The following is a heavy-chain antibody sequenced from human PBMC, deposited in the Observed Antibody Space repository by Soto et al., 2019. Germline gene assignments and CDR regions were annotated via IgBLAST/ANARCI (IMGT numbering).Heavy chain of an antibody. V-gene: IGHV3-21*01. CDR1: GFTFSSYS. Sequence: GGSLRLSCAASGFTFSSYSMNWVRQAPGKGLEWVSSISSSSSYIYYADSVKGRFTISRDNAKNSLYLQMNSLRAEDTAVYYCAREGSPLGYCSGGSCYSVGVSMLFWGQGTLVTVSS. CDR3: AREGSPLGYCSGGSCYSVGVSMLF. J-gene: IGHJ4*02. CDR2: ISSSSSYI. D-gene: IGHD2-15*01.